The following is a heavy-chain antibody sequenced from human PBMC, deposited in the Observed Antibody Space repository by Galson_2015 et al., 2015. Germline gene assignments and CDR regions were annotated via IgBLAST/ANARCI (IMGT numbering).Heavy chain of an antibody. V-gene: IGHV3-23*01. J-gene: IGHJ4*02. CDR2: ISGSGGST. Sequence: SLRLSCAASGFTFSSYAMSWVRQAPGKGLEWVSAISGSGGSTYYADSVKGRFTISRDNSKNTLYLQMNSLRAEDTAVYYCAKDPRWSLEYYYGSGSWEYWGQGTLVTVSS. CDR3: AKDPRWSLEYYYGSGSWEY. CDR1: GFTFSSYA. D-gene: IGHD3-10*01.